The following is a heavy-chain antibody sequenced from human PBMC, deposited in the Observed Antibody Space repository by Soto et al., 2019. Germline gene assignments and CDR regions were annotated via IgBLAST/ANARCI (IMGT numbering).Heavy chain of an antibody. CDR1: GFSLTTTSMG. J-gene: IGHJ4*02. CDR2: IYWDDDQ. D-gene: IGHD4-17*01. Sequence: QITLKESGPPLVRPAQPLTLTCAFSGFSLTTTSMGVAWIRQPPGKAMEWLALIYWDDDQRYTPSLKDRLTITKDTARIRVVLTISNITPQDTGTYCCAHAGDYDLLSFDHWGPGTLVTFSS. V-gene: IGHV2-5*02. CDR3: AHAGDYDLLSFDH.